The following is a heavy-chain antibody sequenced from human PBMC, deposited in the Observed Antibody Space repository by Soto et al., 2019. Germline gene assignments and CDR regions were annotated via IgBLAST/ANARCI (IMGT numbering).Heavy chain of an antibody. CDR3: ARDGTTVTTFSYYYGMDV. Sequence: ASVKVSCKASGYTFTGYYMHWVRQAPGQGLEWMGWINPNSGGTNYAQKFQGRVTMTRDTSISTAYMELSRLRSDDTAVYYCARDGTTVTTFSYYYGMDVWGQGTTVTVSS. CDR1: GYTFTGYY. V-gene: IGHV1-2*02. D-gene: IGHD4-17*01. J-gene: IGHJ6*02. CDR2: INPNSGGT.